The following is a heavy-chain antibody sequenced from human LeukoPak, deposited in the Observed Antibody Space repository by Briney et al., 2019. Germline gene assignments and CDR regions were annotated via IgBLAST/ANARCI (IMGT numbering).Heavy chain of an antibody. Sequence: TLSLTCTVSGGSISSGGYYWSWIRQPPGKGLEWIGYIYHSGSTYYNPSLKSRVTISVDRSKNQFSLKVISVTAADTAVYYCSKAGYWSGYYNPLYYMDVWGTGTTVIVSS. CDR1: GGSISSGGYY. CDR3: SKAGYWSGYYNPLYYMDV. D-gene: IGHD3-3*01. CDR2: IYHSGST. V-gene: IGHV4-30-2*01. J-gene: IGHJ6*04.